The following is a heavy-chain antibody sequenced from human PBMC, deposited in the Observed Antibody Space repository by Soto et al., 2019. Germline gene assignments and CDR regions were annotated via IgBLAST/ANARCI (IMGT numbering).Heavy chain of an antibody. CDR1: GASVTRSY. J-gene: IGHJ5*02. CDR3: AEHWRYGFDP. V-gene: IGHV4-59*08. Sequence: QVPLQESGPGLVKSSETLSVTCTVFGASVTRSYWTWMRQPPGKALEWIGFVHHNGRTNSSPSLKSRVTMSMDTSKNQFSLKLKSVTAGDTATYYCAEHWRYGFDPWGQGALVLVSS. D-gene: IGHD3-3*01. CDR2: VHHNGRT.